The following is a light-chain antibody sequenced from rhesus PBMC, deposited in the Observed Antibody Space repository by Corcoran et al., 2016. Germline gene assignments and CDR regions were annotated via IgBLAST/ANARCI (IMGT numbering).Light chain of an antibody. CDR1: QGINKE. J-gene: IGKJ1*01. CDR2: AAS. V-gene: IGKV1-94*01. Sequence: DIQMTQSPSSLSASVGDRVTVTCRASQGINKELSWYQQKPGKAPTLLIYAASSLQTGVLSRFSGRGSGKDYTLPLSSLQPEDVATYDCLQDYSPPWTFGQGTKVEIE. CDR3: LQDYSPPWT.